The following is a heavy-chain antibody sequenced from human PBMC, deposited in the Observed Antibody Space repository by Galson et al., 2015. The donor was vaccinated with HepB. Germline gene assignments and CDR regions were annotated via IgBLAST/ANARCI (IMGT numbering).Heavy chain of an antibody. CDR3: SRLNENGDS. CDR2: IDNKGKKT. Sequence: SLRLSCAASGFKFSDYWMHWARQAPGKGLEWVSRIDNKGKKTNYADSVEGRFTISRDNAKSVVYLQLDSLTVDDTAIYYCSRLNENGDSWGRGTQVTVSS. V-gene: IGHV3-74*01. CDR1: GFKFSDYW. D-gene: IGHD1-1*01. J-gene: IGHJ4*02.